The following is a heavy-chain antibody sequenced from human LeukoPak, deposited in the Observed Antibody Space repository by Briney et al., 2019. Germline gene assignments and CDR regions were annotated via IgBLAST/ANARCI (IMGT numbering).Heavy chain of an antibody. D-gene: IGHD2-21*02. CDR2: IYYSGST. J-gene: IGHJ4*02. CDR1: GGSISSSSYY. CDR3: AREICWGGWCGDIDY. Sequence: SETLSLTCTVSGGSISSSSYYWGWIRQPPGKGLEWIGSIYYSGSTYYNPSLKSRVTISVDTSKNQFSLKLSSVTAADTAVYYCAREICWGGWCGDIDYWGQGTLVTVSS. V-gene: IGHV4-39*07.